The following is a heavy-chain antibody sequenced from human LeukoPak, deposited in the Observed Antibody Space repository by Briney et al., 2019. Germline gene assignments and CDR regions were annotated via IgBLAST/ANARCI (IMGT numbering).Heavy chain of an antibody. V-gene: IGHV4-59*11. CDR2: VYSSGST. Sequence: SETLSLTCTVSGGSIDSHCWSWIRQPPGKGLEWIGYVYSSGSTNYNPSFKSRVTMSVDTSMNQFSLMLSYVTAADTAIYYCATYRRDNTYFLDYWGQGTQVTVFS. CDR1: GGSIDSHC. D-gene: IGHD2-2*02. CDR3: ATYRRDNTYFLDY. J-gene: IGHJ4*02.